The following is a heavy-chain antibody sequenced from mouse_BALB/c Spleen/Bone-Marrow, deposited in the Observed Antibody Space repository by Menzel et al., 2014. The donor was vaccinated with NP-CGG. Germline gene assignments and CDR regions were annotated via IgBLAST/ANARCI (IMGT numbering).Heavy chain of an antibody. V-gene: IGHV1-87*01. Sequence: QVQLQQSGAELARPGSSVKLSCKASGYTFTTYWMQWIKQRPGQGLEWIGAIFPGDGDTRYTQKFKGKATLTADKSSSTAYMQLSTLASEDSAVYYCARCGFIGTTWYFDVWGVGTTVTVSS. J-gene: IGHJ1*01. CDR3: ARCGFIGTTWYFDV. CDR2: IFPGDGDT. CDR1: GYTFTTYW. D-gene: IGHD2-14*01.